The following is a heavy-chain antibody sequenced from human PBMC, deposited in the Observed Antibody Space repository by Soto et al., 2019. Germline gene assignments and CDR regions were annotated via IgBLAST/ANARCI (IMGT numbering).Heavy chain of an antibody. CDR1: SGSISITNVF. Sequence: QLQLQESGPGLVESWETLSLTCTVSSGSISITNVFWGWVRQPPGKGLEWIGNVGYSGSISFSPSLASRVTFSVDTSKNQFSLNLYSATAADTAVYYCARITGHHFDYWGQGTLVTVSS. CDR2: VGYSGSI. J-gene: IGHJ4*02. CDR3: ARITGHHFDY. D-gene: IGHD3-16*01. V-gene: IGHV4-39*01.